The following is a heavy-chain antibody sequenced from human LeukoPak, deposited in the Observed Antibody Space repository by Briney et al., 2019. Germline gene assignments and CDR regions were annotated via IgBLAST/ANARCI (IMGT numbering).Heavy chain of an antibody. CDR2: IYHSGST. CDR1: GGSISSGGYS. V-gene: IGHV4-30-2*01. CDR3: ARVIPPSPNWFDP. J-gene: IGHJ5*02. Sequence: SETLSLTCSVSGGSISSGGYSWSWIRQPPGKGLEWIGYIYHSGSTYYNPSLKSRVTISVDRSKNQFSLKLSSVTAADTAVYYCARVIPPSPNWFDPWGQGTLVTVSS. D-gene: IGHD2-21*01.